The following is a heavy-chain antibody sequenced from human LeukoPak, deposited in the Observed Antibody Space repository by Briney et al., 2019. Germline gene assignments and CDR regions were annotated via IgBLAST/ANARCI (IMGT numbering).Heavy chain of an antibody. CDR3: ARDGWPAFDY. CDR2: TFYRSKWYN. Sequence: SQTLSLTFAISGDSVSSNTAAWNWIRQSPSRGLEWLGRTFYRSKWYNDYAVSVKSRITINPHTSKNQFSLQLNSVTPEDTAVYYCARDGWPAFDYWGQGTLVTVSS. D-gene: IGHD2-15*01. CDR1: GDSVSSNTAA. V-gene: IGHV6-1*01. J-gene: IGHJ4*02.